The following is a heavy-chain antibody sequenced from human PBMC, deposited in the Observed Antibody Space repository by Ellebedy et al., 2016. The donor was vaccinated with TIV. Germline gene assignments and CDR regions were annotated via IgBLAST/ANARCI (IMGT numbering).Heavy chain of an antibody. CDR1: GGSISSYY. CDR2: IYYSGST. Sequence: MPSETLSLTCTVSGGSISSYYWSWIRQPPGKGLEWIGYIYYSGSTNYNPSLKSRVTISVDTSKNQFSLKLSSVTAADTAVYYCARVSGVQNWFDPWGQGTLVTVSS. D-gene: IGHD3-10*01. CDR3: ARVSGVQNWFDP. J-gene: IGHJ5*02. V-gene: IGHV4-59*01.